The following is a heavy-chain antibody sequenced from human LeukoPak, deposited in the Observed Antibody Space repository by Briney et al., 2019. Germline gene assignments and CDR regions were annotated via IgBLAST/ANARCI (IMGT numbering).Heavy chain of an antibody. D-gene: IGHD1-26*01. Sequence: QPGGSLRLSCVASGFPFSSYWMTWVRQAPGKGLEWVAVISYDGSNKYYADSVKGRFTISRDNSKNTLYLQMNSLRAEDTAVYYCARGYSGSYKGIDYWGQGTLVTVSS. CDR1: GFPFSSYW. V-gene: IGHV3-30-3*01. CDR3: ARGYSGSYKGIDY. J-gene: IGHJ4*02. CDR2: ISYDGSNK.